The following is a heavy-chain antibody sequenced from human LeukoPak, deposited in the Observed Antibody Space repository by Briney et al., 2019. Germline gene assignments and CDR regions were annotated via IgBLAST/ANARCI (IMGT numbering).Heavy chain of an antibody. CDR1: GFGFSGYW. D-gene: IGHD5-12*01. J-gene: IGHJ4*01. CDR3: ARSDSGQIDF. Sequence: GGSLRLSCAASGFGFSGYWMHWVRQAPEKGLMGVSRLNSDGSGTNYADFVKGRFTISRDNAKNILYLQMNSLGAEDAAVYYCARSDSGQIDFWGHGTLVTVSS. CDR2: LNSDGSGT. V-gene: IGHV3-74*01.